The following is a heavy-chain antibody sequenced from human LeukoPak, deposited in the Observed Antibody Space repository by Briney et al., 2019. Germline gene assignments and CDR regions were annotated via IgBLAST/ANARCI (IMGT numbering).Heavy chain of an antibody. CDR3: ARVMYDSSSWCGMDV. CDR1: GYTFTSYG. V-gene: IGHV1-18*01. Sequence: GASVKVSCKASGYTFTSYGISWVRQAPGQGLEWMGWISAYNGNTNYAQKLQGRVTMTTDTSTSTAYMELRSLRSDDTAVYYCARVMYDSSSWCGMDVWGQGTTVTVSS. J-gene: IGHJ6*02. CDR2: ISAYNGNT. D-gene: IGHD6-6*01.